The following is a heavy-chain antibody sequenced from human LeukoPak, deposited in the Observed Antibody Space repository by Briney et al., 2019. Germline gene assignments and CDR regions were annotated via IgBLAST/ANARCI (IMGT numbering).Heavy chain of an antibody. D-gene: IGHD2-21*02. CDR1: GYTFTRYY. J-gene: IGHJ5*02. Sequence: GASVKVSCKASGYTFTRYYMHWVRQAPGQGLEWMGIINPSGGSTRYAQKFQGRVTMTRDTSTSTVYMELSSLRSDDTAVYYCARGYCGGDCYRGPRNWFDPWGQGTLVTVSS. CDR3: ARGYCGGDCYRGPRNWFDP. CDR2: INPSGGST. V-gene: IGHV1-46*01.